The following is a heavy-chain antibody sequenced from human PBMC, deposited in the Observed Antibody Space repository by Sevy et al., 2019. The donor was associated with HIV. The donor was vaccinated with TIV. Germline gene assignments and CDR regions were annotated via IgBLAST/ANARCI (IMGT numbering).Heavy chain of an antibody. V-gene: IGHV3-30-3*01. CDR3: ARDGGLRYFDWLFDLGWFDP. D-gene: IGHD3-9*01. Sequence: GGSLRLSCAASGFTFSSYAMHWVRQAPGKGLEWVAVISYDGSNKYYADSVKGRFTISRDNSKNTLYLQMNSLRAEDTAVYCCARDGGLRYFDWLFDLGWFDPWGQGTLVTVSS. CDR2: ISYDGSNK. J-gene: IGHJ5*02. CDR1: GFTFSSYA.